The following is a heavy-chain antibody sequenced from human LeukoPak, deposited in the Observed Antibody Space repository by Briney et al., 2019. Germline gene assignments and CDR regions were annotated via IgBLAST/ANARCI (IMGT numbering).Heavy chain of an antibody. D-gene: IGHD6-19*01. J-gene: IGHJ5*02. CDR1: GYTFTGYY. CDR2: INPNSGGT. V-gene: IGHV1-2*02. CDR3: ARDLESSGWLPNWFDP. Sequence: GASVKVSCKASGYTFTGYYMHWVRQAPGQGLEWMGWINPNSGGTNYAQKFQGRVTMTRDTSISTAYMELSRLRSDDTAVYYCARDLESSGWLPNWFDPWGQGTLVTVSS.